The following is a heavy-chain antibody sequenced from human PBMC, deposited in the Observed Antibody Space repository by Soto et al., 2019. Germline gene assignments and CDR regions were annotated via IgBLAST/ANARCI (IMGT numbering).Heavy chain of an antibody. CDR3: ARGDYYDSSGYIPHFDY. CDR2: IYYSGST. D-gene: IGHD3-22*01. Sequence: SETLSLTCTVPGGSISSYYWSWIRQPPGKGLEWIGYIYYSGSTNYNPSLKSRVTISVDTSKNQFSLKLSSVTAADTAVYYCARGDYYDSSGYIPHFDYWGQGTLVT. J-gene: IGHJ4*02. CDR1: GGSISSYY. V-gene: IGHV4-59*08.